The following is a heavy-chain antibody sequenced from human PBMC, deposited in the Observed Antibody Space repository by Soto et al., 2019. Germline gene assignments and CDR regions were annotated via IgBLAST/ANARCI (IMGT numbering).Heavy chain of an antibody. CDR1: AFTFSNYY. Sequence: EVQLVASGGGLVQPGGSLRLSCAASAFTFSNYYMSWVRQAPGKGLEWLANIKEDGSDKYYVDSVKGRFTISRDNAENSLYLQMNSLRAEDTAVYYCARWIRGTVDSWGQGTLVTVSS. V-gene: IGHV3-7*01. D-gene: IGHD3-10*01. CDR2: IKEDGSDK. CDR3: ARWIRGTVDS. J-gene: IGHJ4*02.